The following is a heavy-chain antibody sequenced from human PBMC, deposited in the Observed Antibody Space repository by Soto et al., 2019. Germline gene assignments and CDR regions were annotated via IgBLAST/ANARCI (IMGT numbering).Heavy chain of an antibody. D-gene: IGHD3-10*01. J-gene: IGHJ4*02. V-gene: IGHV1-69*12. Sequence: QVQLVQSGAEVKKPGSSVKVSCKASGGTFSSYAISWVRQAPGQGLEWMGGIIPIFGTANYAQKFQGRVTITADEATSTAYMELSGRRAEDTAVYYCARGGFYYGSWRTPLDYWGQGTLVTVSS. CDR2: IIPIFGTA. CDR1: GGTFSSYA. CDR3: ARGGFYYGSWRTPLDY.